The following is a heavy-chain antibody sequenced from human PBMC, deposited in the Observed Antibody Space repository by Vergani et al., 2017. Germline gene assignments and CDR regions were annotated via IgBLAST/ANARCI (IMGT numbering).Heavy chain of an antibody. Sequence: QVQLVESGGGGVQPGRSLRLPCAASGFPFNQYGMHWVRQAPGKGLEWVAVKWYDGNNKQYADSVKGRFTISRDNSKSTMYLQMNSLRDEDTGVYYCARDLRLLYNRFDPWGQGTLVTVSS. CDR2: KWYDGNNK. CDR3: ARDLRLLYNRFDP. D-gene: IGHD1-14*01. V-gene: IGHV3-33*01. J-gene: IGHJ5*02. CDR1: GFPFNQYG.